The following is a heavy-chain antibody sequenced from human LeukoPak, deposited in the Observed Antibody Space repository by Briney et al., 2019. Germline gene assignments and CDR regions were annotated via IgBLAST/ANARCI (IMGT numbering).Heavy chain of an antibody. Sequence: PSETLSLTCAVYGGSFSGYYWSWIRQPPGKGLEWIGEINHSGSTNYNPSLKSRVTISVDTSKNQFSLKLSSVTAADTAVYYCARVGSPKYYDFWSGYYDYYFDYWGQGTLVTVSS. J-gene: IGHJ4*02. CDR1: GGSFSGYY. CDR3: ARVGSPKYYDFWSGYYDYYFDY. V-gene: IGHV4-34*01. CDR2: INHSGST. D-gene: IGHD3-3*01.